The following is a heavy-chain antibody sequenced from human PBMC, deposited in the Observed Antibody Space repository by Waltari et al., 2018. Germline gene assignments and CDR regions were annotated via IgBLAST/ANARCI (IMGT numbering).Heavy chain of an antibody. D-gene: IGHD5-12*01. CDR2: INQSGST. Sequence: QVQLQQWGAGLLKPSETLSLTCAVYGGSFSGYYWSWIRQPPGKGLEWLGEINQSGSTNYYPILNSLVTVSVATSKNHFSLKLGSVTAADTAVEYCARSRVEMATSDFGYYFDYWGQGTLVTVSS. V-gene: IGHV4-34*01. J-gene: IGHJ4*02. CDR3: ARSRVEMATSDFGYYFDY. CDR1: GGSFSGYY.